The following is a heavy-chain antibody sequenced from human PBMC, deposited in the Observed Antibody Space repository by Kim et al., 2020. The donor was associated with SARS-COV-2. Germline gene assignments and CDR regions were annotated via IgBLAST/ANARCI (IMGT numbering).Heavy chain of an antibody. CDR2: IDWDDDK. J-gene: IGHJ6*02. CDR3: ARIHFHYGSGTVGYYGMDV. D-gene: IGHD3-10*01. V-gene: IGHV2-70*11. Sequence: SGPTLVNPTQTLTLTCTFSGFSLSTSGMCVSWIRQPPGKALEWLARIDWDDDKYYSTSLKTRLTISKDTSKNQVVLTMTNMDPVDTATYYCARIHFHYGSGTVGYYGMDVWGQGTTVTVSS. CDR1: GFSLSTSGMC.